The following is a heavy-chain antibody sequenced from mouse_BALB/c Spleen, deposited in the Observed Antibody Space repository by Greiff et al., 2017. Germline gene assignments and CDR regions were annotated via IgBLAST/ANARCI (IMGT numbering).Heavy chain of an antibody. V-gene: IGHV5-9-4*01. J-gene: IGHJ2*01. CDR3: ARGGYYGSSYYFDY. CDR1: RFTFSSYA. D-gene: IGHD1-1*01. Sequence: EVMLVESGGGLVKPGGSLKLSCAASRFTFSSYAMSWVRQSPEKRLEWVAEISSGGSYTYYPDTVTGRFTISRDNAKNTLYLEMSSLRSEDTAMYYCARGGYYGSSYYFDYWGQGTTLTVSS. CDR2: ISSGGSYT.